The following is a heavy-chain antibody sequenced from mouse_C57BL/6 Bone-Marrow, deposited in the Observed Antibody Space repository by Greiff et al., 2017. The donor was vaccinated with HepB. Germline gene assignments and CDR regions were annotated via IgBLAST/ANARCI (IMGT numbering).Heavy chain of an antibody. CDR2: INPSTGGT. J-gene: IGHJ4*01. V-gene: IGHV1-42*01. Sequence: EVKLMESGPELVKPGASVKISCKASGYSFTGYYMNWVKQSPEKSLEWIGEINPSTGGTTYNQKFKAKATLTVDKSSSTAYMQLKSLTSEDSAVYYCARYDYDDYYAMDYWGQGTSVTVSS. CDR1: GYSFTGYY. D-gene: IGHD2-4*01. CDR3: ARYDYDDYYAMDY.